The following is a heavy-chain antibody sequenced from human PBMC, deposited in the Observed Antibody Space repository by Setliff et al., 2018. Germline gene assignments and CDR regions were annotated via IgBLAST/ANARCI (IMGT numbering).Heavy chain of an antibody. V-gene: IGHV4-34*01. D-gene: IGHD2-21*02. Sequence: PSETLSLTCAVYGESFSGHYWSWIRQPPGKGLEWVGEINHSGSTNYNPSLKSRVTISVDTSKNQFSLKLSSVAAADTAVYYCARGFDVCGGGACYTDGPYYFDYWGLGTLVT. J-gene: IGHJ4*02. CDR1: GESFSGHY. CDR2: INHSGST. CDR3: ARGFDVCGGGACYTDGPYYFDY.